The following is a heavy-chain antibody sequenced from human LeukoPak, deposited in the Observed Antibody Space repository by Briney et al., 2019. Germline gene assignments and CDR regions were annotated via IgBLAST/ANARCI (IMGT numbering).Heavy chain of an antibody. CDR2: ISNSGGVT. Sequence: GGSLRLSCAASGFTFSTYAMSWVRQAPGKGLEWVSSISNSGGVTHYADSVKGRFTISRDNSKNTLYLQRSSLRAEDTAVYYCARGRATYCVDYWGQGTLVTVSS. D-gene: IGHD2-21*01. J-gene: IGHJ4*02. CDR1: GFTFSTYA. V-gene: IGHV3-23*01. CDR3: ARGRATYCVDY.